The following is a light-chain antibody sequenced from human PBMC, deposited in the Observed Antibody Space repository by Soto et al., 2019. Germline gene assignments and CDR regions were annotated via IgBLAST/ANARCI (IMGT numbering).Light chain of an antibody. Sequence: QSALTQPASVSGSPGQWITISCTGTSSDVGGHNYVSWYQQHPGKAPKLMIYDVSNRPSGVSNRFSGSKSGNTASLTISGLQAEDEADYYCSSYTSSSTRVFGTGTKVTVL. CDR2: DVS. J-gene: IGLJ1*01. CDR3: SSYTSSSTRV. CDR1: SSDVGGHNY. V-gene: IGLV2-14*01.